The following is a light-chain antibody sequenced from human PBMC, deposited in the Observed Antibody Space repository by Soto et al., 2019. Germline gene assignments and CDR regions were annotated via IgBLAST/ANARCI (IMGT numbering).Light chain of an antibody. CDR1: QSLLYSSNNKNY. Sequence: DIVMTQSPDSLAVSLGERATINCKSSQSLLYSSNNKNYLAWYQQKPGQPPKLLIYWASTRESGVPDRFSGSGSGTDFTLTIRSLQAEDVAVYYCQQYYSTPPAFGLGTKLEIK. J-gene: IGKJ2*01. CDR2: WAS. V-gene: IGKV4-1*01. CDR3: QQYYSTPPA.